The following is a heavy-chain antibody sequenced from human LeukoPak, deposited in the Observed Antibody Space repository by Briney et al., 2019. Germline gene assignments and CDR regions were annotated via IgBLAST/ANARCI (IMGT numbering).Heavy chain of an antibody. CDR2: INPNSGGT. CDR1: GYTFTAYY. CDR3: ARGPPIAVAHFDY. Sequence: ASVKVSCKASGYTFTAYYVHWVRQAPGQGLEWMGWINPNSGGTNYAQKFQGRVTMTRDTSISTAYMELSRLRSDDTAVYYCARGPPIAVAHFDYWGQGTLVTVSS. J-gene: IGHJ4*02. V-gene: IGHV1-2*02. D-gene: IGHD6-19*01.